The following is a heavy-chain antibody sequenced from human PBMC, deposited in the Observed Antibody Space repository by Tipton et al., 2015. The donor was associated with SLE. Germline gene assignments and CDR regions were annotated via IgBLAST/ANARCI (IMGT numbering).Heavy chain of an antibody. CDR1: GGSISSGSYY. CDR2: IYTSGST. J-gene: IGHJ5*02. D-gene: IGHD3-3*02. CDR3: ARGPPFMEWERNWFDP. Sequence: LRLSCTVSGGSISSGSYYWSWIRQPAGKGLEWIGRIYTSGSTNYNPSLKSRVTISVDTSKNQFSLKLSSVTAADTAVYYCARGPPFMEWERNWFDPWGQGTQVTVSS. V-gene: IGHV4-61*02.